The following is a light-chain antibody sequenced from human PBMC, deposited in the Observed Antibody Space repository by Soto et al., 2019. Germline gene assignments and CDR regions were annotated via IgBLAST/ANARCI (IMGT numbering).Light chain of an antibody. CDR1: SSDVGAYNY. Sequence: LTQPPSASGSPGQSVPISCTGTSSDVGAYNYVSWYQQLPGKAPKLIIYEVSKRPSGVPDRFSGSKSGNTASLTVSGLQAEDEADYYCTSYAGTYSFFYVFGTGTKVTVL. V-gene: IGLV2-8*01. CDR3: TSYAGTYSFFYV. CDR2: EVS. J-gene: IGLJ1*01.